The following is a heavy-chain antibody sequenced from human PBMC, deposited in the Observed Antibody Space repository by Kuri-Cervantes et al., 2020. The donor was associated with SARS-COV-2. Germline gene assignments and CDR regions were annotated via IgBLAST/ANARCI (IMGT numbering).Heavy chain of an antibody. V-gene: IGHV3-48*03. CDR2: ISSVGSTI. CDR3: AKDQEGGKLY. CDR1: GFTFSNYE. D-gene: IGHD4-23*01. J-gene: IGHJ4*02. Sequence: GESLKISCEASGFTFSNYEMHWVRQAPGKGLEWISYISSVGSTIYYADSVKGRFTISRDNSKNTLYLQMNSLRAEDTAVYYCAKDQEGGKLYWGQGTLVTVSS.